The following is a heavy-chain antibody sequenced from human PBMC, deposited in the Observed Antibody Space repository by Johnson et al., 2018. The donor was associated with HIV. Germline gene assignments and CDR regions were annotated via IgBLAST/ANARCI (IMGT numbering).Heavy chain of an antibody. CDR3: ARACRDGYTCDAFDI. J-gene: IGHJ3*02. CDR2: LFSGGSI. CDR1: GFNVSSYY. V-gene: IGHV3-66*01. Sequence: VQLVESGGGLVQPGGSLRLSCAASGFNVSSYYMSWVRQAPGKGLEWVSVLFSGGSIYFADSVKGRFTISRDNSKNTLYLQMNSLRAEDTAVYYCARACRDGYTCDAFDIWGQGTMVTVSS. D-gene: IGHD5-24*01.